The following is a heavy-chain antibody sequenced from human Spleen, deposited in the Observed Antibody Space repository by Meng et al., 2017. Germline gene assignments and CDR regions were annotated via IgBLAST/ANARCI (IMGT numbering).Heavy chain of an antibody. CDR2: IKQDGSEK. J-gene: IGHJ6*02. CDR3: AREIGLRLYYYYGMDV. Sequence: GESLKISCAASGFTFSSDWMSWVRQAPGKGLEWVANIKQDGSEKYYVDSVKGRFTISRDNAKNSLYLQMNSLRAEDTAVYYCAREIGLRLYYYYGMDVWGQGTTVTVSS. V-gene: IGHV3-7*01. D-gene: IGHD4-17*01. CDR1: GFTFSSDW.